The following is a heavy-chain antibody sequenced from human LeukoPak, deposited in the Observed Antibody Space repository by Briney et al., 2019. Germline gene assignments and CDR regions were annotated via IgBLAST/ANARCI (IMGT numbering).Heavy chain of an antibody. D-gene: IGHD1-26*01. CDR1: GASISDYF. Sequence: SEPLSLTCTISGASISDYFWSWIRQPPGKGLEWIGYVFYSGSTTYNPSLNSRVAISIDTSRSQFSLRLSSVTAADTAVYYCASFGGSYFFDYWGPGTLVTVSS. J-gene: IGHJ4*02. CDR2: VFYSGST. V-gene: IGHV4-59*01. CDR3: ASFGGSYFFDY.